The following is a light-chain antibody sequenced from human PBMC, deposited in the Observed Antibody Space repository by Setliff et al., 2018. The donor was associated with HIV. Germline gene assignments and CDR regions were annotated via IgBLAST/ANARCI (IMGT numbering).Light chain of an antibody. CDR2: EVS. J-gene: IGLJ2*01. CDR3: SSYAGSNNL. CDR1: SSDVGGYNY. V-gene: IGLV2-8*01. Sequence: SVLTQPPSASGSPGQSVTISCTGTSSDVGGYNYVSWYQQHPGKAPKLMIYEVSKWPSGVPDRFSGSKSGNTASLTVSGLQAEDEADYYCSSYAGSNNLFGGGTKVTVL.